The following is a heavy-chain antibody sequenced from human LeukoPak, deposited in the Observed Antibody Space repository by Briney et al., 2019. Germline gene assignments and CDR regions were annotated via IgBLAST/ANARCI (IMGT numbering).Heavy chain of an antibody. CDR2: IYYSGST. Sequence: SETLSLTCTVSGGSISSYYWSWIRQPPGKGLEWIGYIYYSGSTNYNPSLKSRVTISVDTSKNQFSLKLSSVTAADTAVYYCARDRDGYNQLDYWGQGTLVTVSP. J-gene: IGHJ4*02. CDR1: GGSISSYY. V-gene: IGHV4-59*01. D-gene: IGHD5-24*01. CDR3: ARDRDGYNQLDY.